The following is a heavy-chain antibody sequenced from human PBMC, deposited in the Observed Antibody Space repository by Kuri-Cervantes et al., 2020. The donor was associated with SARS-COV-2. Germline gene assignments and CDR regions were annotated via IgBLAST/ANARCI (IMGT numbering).Heavy chain of an antibody. CDR3: AKDWSRTSGAGSPVFDY. J-gene: IGHJ4*02. CDR1: GFTFSIYA. D-gene: IGHD3-10*01. Sequence: GESLKISCAASGFTFSIYAMSWVCQAPGKGLEWVAGISGSCAVTYYTDSLRGRFTISRDHSKNTVILQMTSLSAEDTAVYYCAKDWSRTSGAGSPVFDYWGQGTLVTVSS. V-gene: IGHV3-23*01. CDR2: ISGSCAVT.